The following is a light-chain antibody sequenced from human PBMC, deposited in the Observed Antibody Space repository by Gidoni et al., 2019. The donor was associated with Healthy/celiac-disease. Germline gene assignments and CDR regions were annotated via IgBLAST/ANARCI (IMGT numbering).Light chain of an antibody. CDR3: QSYDSSLSGSKV. CDR2: GNS. V-gene: IGLV1-40*01. CDR1: SSNICAGYD. Sequence: QSVLTQPPSVSGAPGQRVTIPCTGSSSNICAGYDVPWYQQLPGTAPNRPIDGNSNRPSGVPDRFSGSKSGTSASLAITGLQAEDEADYYCQSYDSSLSGSKVFGGGTKLTVL. J-gene: IGLJ2*01.